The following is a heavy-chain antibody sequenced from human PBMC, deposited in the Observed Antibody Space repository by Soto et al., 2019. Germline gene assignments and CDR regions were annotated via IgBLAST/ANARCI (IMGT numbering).Heavy chain of an antibody. CDR3: AKKVNSGSGSQFFDY. J-gene: IGHJ4*02. CDR2: FRSGGDDETT. Sequence: LRLSCAASGFTFSSYSMSWGRQAPGKGLEWVSGFRSGGDDETTYYADAVRGRFTISRDNSKNTLFLQMNSLRAEDTAIYYCAKKVNSGSGSQFFDYWGQGTLVTVSS. CDR1: GFTFSSYS. V-gene: IGHV3-23*01. D-gene: IGHD3-10*01.